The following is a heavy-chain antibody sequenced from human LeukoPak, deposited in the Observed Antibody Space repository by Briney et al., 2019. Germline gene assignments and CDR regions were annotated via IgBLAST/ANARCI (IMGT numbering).Heavy chain of an antibody. D-gene: IGHD2-2*01. CDR2: IIPILGIA. Sequence: GASVKVSCKASGGTFSSYTISWVRQAPGQGLEWVGRIIPILGIANYAQKFQGRVTITADKSTSTDYMELSSLRSEDTAVYYCARGYQPTLGVWGQGTLVTVSS. CDR1: GGTFSSYT. CDR3: ARGYQPTLGV. V-gene: IGHV1-69*02. J-gene: IGHJ4*02.